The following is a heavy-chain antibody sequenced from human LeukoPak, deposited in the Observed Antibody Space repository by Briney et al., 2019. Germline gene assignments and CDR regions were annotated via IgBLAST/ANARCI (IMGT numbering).Heavy chain of an antibody. CDR3: ARDRPSYSSSSGFDY. V-gene: IGHV4-59*01. CDR2: IYYSGST. Sequence: PSETLSLTCTVSGGSISSYYWSWIRQPPGRGLEWIGYIYYSGSTNYNPSLKSRVTISVDTSKNQFSLKLSSVTAADTAVYYCARDRPSYSSSSGFDYWGQGTLVTVSS. D-gene: IGHD6-6*01. CDR1: GGSISSYY. J-gene: IGHJ4*02.